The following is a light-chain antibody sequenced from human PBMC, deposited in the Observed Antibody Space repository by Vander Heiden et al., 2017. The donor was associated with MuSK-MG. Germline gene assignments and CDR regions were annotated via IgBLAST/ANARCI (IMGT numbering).Light chain of an antibody. J-gene: IGKJ4*01. CDR1: QSVSSN. CDR3: QKRSNWLT. Sequence: EIVLTQSPATLSLSPGERATLSCRASQSVSSNIAWYKQKPGQAPRLLIYDASNRATGIPARFSGSGSGTDFTLTISSLEPEDFAVYYCQKRSNWLTFGGGTKVEIK. V-gene: IGKV3-11*01. CDR2: DAS.